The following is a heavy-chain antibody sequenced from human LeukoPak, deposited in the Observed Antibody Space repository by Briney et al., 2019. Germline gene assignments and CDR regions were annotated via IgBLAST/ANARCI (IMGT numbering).Heavy chain of an antibody. J-gene: IGHJ4*02. Sequence: SETLSLTCTVSGGSISSYYWSWIRQPPGKGLEWIGYIYYSGSTNYNPSLKSRVTISVDTSKNQFSLKLSSVTAADTAVYYCARQKMATTHFDYWGQGTLVTVFS. D-gene: IGHD5-24*01. V-gene: IGHV4-59*08. CDR2: IYYSGST. CDR3: ARQKMATTHFDY. CDR1: GGSISSYY.